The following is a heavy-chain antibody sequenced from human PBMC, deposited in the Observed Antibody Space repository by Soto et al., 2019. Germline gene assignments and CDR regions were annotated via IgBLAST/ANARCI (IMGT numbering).Heavy chain of an antibody. Sequence: EVQLVESGGGLVKPGGSLRLSCAASGFTFSSYSMNWVRQAPGKGLEWVSSISSSSSYIYYADSVKGRFTISRDNAKNSLYLQMTSLRAEDTAVYYCARGGSRVRSGAFDYWGQGTLVTVSS. CDR2: ISSSSSYI. CDR3: ARGGSRVRSGAFDY. V-gene: IGHV3-21*01. J-gene: IGHJ4*02. CDR1: GFTFSSYS. D-gene: IGHD3-16*01.